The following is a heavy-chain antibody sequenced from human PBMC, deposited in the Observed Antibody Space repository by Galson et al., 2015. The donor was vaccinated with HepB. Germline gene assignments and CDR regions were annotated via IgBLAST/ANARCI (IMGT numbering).Heavy chain of an antibody. J-gene: IGHJ4*02. Sequence: SVKVSCKASGGTFSSYAISWVRQAPGQGLEWMGGIIPILGIANYAQKFQGRVTITADKSTSTAYMELSSLRSEDTAVYYCARGDGDSSSPIFDYWGQGTLVTVSS. CDR1: GGTFSSYA. V-gene: IGHV1-69*10. D-gene: IGHD6-13*01. CDR2: IIPILGIA. CDR3: ARGDGDSSSPIFDY.